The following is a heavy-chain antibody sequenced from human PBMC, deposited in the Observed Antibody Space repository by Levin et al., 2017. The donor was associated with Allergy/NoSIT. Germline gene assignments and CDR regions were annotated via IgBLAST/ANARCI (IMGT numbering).Heavy chain of an antibody. V-gene: IGHV3-30-3*01. J-gene: IGHJ5*02. CDR2: ISYDTTKR. CDR1: GSGFTFSSFA. D-gene: IGHD3-10*01. Sequence: PGGSLRLSCSASGSGFTFSSFAMFWVRQAPGTGLEWLSFISYDTTKRYYAESVKGRFTISRDNSENILYLQMNSLRTEDTAVYYCARGFGSGGYYPAFDPWGQGTLVIVSS. CDR3: ARGFGSGGYYPAFDP.